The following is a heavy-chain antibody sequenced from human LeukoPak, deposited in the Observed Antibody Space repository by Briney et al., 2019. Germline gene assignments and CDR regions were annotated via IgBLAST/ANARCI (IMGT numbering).Heavy chain of an antibody. D-gene: IGHD3-10*01. CDR3: AREGYGPGSHINY. Sequence: PGGSLRLSCAASGFTFSSYGMHWVRQAPGKGLEWVAVISYDGSNKYYADSVKGRFTISRDNSKNTLYLQMNSLRAEDTAVYYCAREGYGPGSHINYWGQGTLVTVSS. CDR2: ISYDGSNK. V-gene: IGHV3-30*03. CDR1: GFTFSSYG. J-gene: IGHJ4*02.